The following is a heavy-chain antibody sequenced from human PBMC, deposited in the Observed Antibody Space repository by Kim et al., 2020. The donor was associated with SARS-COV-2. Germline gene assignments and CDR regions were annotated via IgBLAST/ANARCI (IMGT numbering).Heavy chain of an antibody. J-gene: IGHJ6*02. CDR2: IKSKTDGGTT. Sequence: GSLRLSCAASGFTFSNAWMSWVRQAPGKGLEWVGRIKSKTDGGTTDYAAPVKGRFTISRDDSKNTLYLQMNSLKTEDTAVYYCTHDYYGSGSYYYYYYYGMDVWGQGTTVTVSS. CDR3: THDYYGSGSYYYYYYYGMDV. D-gene: IGHD3-10*01. V-gene: IGHV3-15*01. CDR1: GFTFSNAW.